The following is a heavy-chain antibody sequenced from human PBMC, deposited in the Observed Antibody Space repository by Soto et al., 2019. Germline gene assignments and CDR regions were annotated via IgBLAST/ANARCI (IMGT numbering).Heavy chain of an antibody. CDR1: GFTFSSYG. CDR3: AKDRRAGGNYGFYSDF. D-gene: IGHD1-7*01. J-gene: IGHJ4*02. CDR2: SSATGAGT. Sequence: GGSLRLSCAASGFTFSSYGMTWVRQAPGKGLEWVSFSSATGAGTYYADSVKGRFTTSRDNSKNTLYLQMTSLRADDTAVYYCAKDRRAGGNYGFYSDFWGQGXLVTVYS. V-gene: IGHV3-23*01.